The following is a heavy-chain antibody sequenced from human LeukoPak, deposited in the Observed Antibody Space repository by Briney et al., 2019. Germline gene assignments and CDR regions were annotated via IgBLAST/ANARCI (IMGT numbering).Heavy chain of an antibody. CDR1: GFTFSSYS. V-gene: IGHV3-21*01. CDR3: ARSSLYAIRDDVHYFDY. CDR2: ISSISSYI. D-gene: IGHD2-8*01. J-gene: IGHJ4*02. Sequence: GGSLRLSCAASGFTFSSYSMNWVRQAPGKGLEWVSSISSISSYIHYADSVKGRYTISRDNAKNSLYLQMNSLRAEDTAVYYCARSSLYAIRDDVHYFDYWGRGTLVTVSS.